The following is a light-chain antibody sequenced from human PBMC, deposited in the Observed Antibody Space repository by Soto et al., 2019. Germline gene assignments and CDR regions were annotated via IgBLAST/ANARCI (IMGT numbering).Light chain of an antibody. V-gene: IGKV2-28*01. CDR3: MQALQTPRT. J-gene: IGKJ1*01. CDR1: QSLLHSDGYNY. CDR2: LGS. Sequence: IVMTQSPLSLPVTPGEPASISCRSSQSLLHSDGYNYLDWYLQKPGQSPQLVIHLGSTRASGVPDRFRGSGSGTDFTLKISRVEAEDVGVYYCMQALQTPRTFGQGTKVEFK.